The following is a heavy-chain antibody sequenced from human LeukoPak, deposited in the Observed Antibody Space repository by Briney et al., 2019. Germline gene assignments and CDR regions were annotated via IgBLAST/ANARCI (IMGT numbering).Heavy chain of an antibody. CDR3: ATMIVVVITYGGLDY. J-gene: IGHJ4*02. CDR1: GFTFSDYA. CDR2: ISGGSGGST. Sequence: PGGSLRLSCAASGFTFSDYAMSWVRQAPGKGLEWLSVISGGSGGSTYYADSVTGRFTVSRDNSKNTLYLQMNSLRAEDTAVYYCATMIVVVITYGGLDYWGQGTLVTVSS. V-gene: IGHV3-23*01. D-gene: IGHD3-22*01.